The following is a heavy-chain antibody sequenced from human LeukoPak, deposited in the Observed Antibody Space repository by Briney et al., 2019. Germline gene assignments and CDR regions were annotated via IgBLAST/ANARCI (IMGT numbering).Heavy chain of an antibody. J-gene: IGHJ3*02. CDR1: AGSISSYH. CDR2: IYYSGRT. Sequence: ASETLSLTCTVSAGSISSYHWSWIRQPPGKGLEWIGYIYYSGRTNYNPSLKSRVTISVDTSKNPLSLKLNSVSTADTAVYYCARGGAYSSSWYGGAFDIWGQGTMVTVSS. D-gene: IGHD6-13*01. V-gene: IGHV4-59*01. CDR3: ARGGAYSSSWYGGAFDI.